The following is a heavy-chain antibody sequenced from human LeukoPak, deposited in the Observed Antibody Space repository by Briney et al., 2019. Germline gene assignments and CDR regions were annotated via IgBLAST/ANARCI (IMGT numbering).Heavy chain of an antibody. D-gene: IGHD5-12*01. CDR1: GYTFTSYY. V-gene: IGHV1-2*02. CDR3: ARDRVATISWFDP. J-gene: IGHJ5*02. CDR2: INPNSGGT. Sequence: ASVKVSCKASGYTFTSYYMHWVRQAPGQGLEWMGWINPNSGGTNYAQKFQGRVTMTRDTSISTAYMELSRLRSDDTAVYYCARDRVATISWFDPWGQGTLVTVSS.